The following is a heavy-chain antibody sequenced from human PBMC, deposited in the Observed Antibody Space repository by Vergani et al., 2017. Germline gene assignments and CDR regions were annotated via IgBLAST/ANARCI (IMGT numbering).Heavy chain of an antibody. Sequence: QVQLQQWGAGLLKPSETLSLTCAVYGGSFSGYYWSWIRQPPGKGLEWIGEINHSGSTNYNPSLKSRVTISVDTSKNQFSLKLSSVTAADTAVYYCARGSLAYGGGDCYFVCYFDYWGQGTLVTVSS. D-gene: IGHD2-21*02. CDR2: INHSGST. V-gene: IGHV4-34*01. CDR1: GGSFSGYY. J-gene: IGHJ4*02. CDR3: ARGSLAYGGGDCYFVCYFDY.